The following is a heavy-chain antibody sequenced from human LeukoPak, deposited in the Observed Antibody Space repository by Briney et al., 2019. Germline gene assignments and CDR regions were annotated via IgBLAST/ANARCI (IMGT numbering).Heavy chain of an antibody. Sequence: GGSLRLSCAASGFTVSSNYMSWVRQAPGKGLEWVSVIYSGGSIYYADSVKGRFTISRDNSKNTLYLQMNSLRAEDTAVYYCAKDLVYYDFWSGYYKDYYYYMDVWGKGTTVTVSS. CDR1: GFTVSSNY. D-gene: IGHD3-3*01. J-gene: IGHJ6*03. CDR2: IYSGGSI. V-gene: IGHV3-53*01. CDR3: AKDLVYYDFWSGYYKDYYYYMDV.